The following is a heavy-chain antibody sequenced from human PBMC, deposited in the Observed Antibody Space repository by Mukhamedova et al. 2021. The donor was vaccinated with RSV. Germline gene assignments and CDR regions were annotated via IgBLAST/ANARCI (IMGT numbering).Heavy chain of an antibody. CDR2: ISAYNGNT. CDR3: ARDGYSYGPYYYYGMDV. Sequence: GWISAYNGNTNYAQKPQGRVTMTTDTSTSTACMELRSLRSDDTAVYYCARDGYSYGPYYYYGMDVWGQGTTVTVSS. D-gene: IGHD5-18*01. J-gene: IGHJ6*02. V-gene: IGHV1-18*01.